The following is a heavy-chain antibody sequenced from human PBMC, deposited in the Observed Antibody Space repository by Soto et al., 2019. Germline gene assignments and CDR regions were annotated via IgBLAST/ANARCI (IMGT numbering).Heavy chain of an antibody. J-gene: IGHJ4*02. V-gene: IGHV3-30*18. CDR3: AKGGRQWLVTSDFNY. D-gene: IGHD6-19*01. Sequence: GGSLRLSCAASGFTFSSCAMCWVRQAPGKGLEWVAVVSHDGRNTHYADSVKGRFTISRDSSKNTVSLEMTSLRAEDTAVYYCAKGGRQWLVTSDFNYWGQGALVTVSS. CDR1: GFTFSSCA. CDR2: VSHDGRNT.